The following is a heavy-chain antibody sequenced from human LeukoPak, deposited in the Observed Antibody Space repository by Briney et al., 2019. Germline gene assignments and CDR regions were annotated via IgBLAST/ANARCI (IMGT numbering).Heavy chain of an antibody. CDR2: ISSSSSYI. V-gene: IGHV3-21*01. CDR3: ARVSRGYCSSTSCYAGDY. J-gene: IGHJ4*02. Sequence: PGGSLRLSCAASGFTFSSYSMNWVRLAPGKGLEWVSSISSSSSYIYYADSVKGRFTISRDNAKNSLYLQMNSLRAEDTAVYYCARVSRGYCSSTSCYAGDYWGQGTLVTVSS. CDR1: GFTFSSYS. D-gene: IGHD2-2*01.